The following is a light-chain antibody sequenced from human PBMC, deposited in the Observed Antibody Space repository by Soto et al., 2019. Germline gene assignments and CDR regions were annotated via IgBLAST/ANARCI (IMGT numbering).Light chain of an antibody. CDR1: QTISSW. V-gene: IGKV1-5*03. CDR2: KTS. Sequence: GDRVTITCRASQTISSWLAWYQQKPGKAPKLLMYKTSSLESGVPSRFSGSRPGTEFTLTISSLQPDDFATYFCQQYNSYPWTFGQGTTVDIK. J-gene: IGKJ1*01. CDR3: QQYNSYPWT.